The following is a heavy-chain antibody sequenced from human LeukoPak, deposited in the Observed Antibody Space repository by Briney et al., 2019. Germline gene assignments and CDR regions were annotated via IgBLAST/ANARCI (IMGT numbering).Heavy chain of an antibody. CDR3: ARVVPPDYGGNVDY. Sequence: GGSLRLSCAAAGFTVSSNYMIWVRQAPGKGLEWVSVIYSGGNTYYADSVKGRFTISRDNSKSTLYLQMNSLRAEDTAVYYCARVVPPDYGGNVDYWGQGTLVTVSS. J-gene: IGHJ4*02. CDR2: IYSGGNT. CDR1: GFTVSSNY. D-gene: IGHD4-23*01. V-gene: IGHV3-53*01.